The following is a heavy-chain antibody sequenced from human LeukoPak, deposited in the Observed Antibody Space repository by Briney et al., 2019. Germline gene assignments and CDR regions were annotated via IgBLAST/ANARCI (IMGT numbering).Heavy chain of an antibody. V-gene: IGHV1-2*02. D-gene: IGHD1-26*01. J-gene: IGHJ4*02. Sequence: GASVKVSCKASAYTFTEYYIRWVRQAPGQGLEWMGWINPNSGVTNYAQKFQDRVTMTRDTSISTAFLDLWRLISDDTAVYYCARAQFSGSYYFDSWGQGVLVTVSS. CDR1: AYTFTEYY. CDR2: INPNSGVT. CDR3: ARAQFSGSYYFDS.